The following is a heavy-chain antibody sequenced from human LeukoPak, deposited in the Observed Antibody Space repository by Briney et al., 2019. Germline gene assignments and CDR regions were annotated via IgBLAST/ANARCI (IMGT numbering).Heavy chain of an antibody. Sequence: PSETLSLTCAVSGGSISSSNWWSWVRPPPGKGLEWIGEIYLSGSTNYNPSLKSRVTISVDKSKNQFSLKLSSVTAADTAVYYCARRHESSWNVTGTNWFDPWGQGTLVTVSS. V-gene: IGHV4-4*02. CDR3: ARRHESSWNVTGTNWFDP. CDR1: GGSISSSNW. J-gene: IGHJ5*02. CDR2: IYLSGST. D-gene: IGHD6-13*01.